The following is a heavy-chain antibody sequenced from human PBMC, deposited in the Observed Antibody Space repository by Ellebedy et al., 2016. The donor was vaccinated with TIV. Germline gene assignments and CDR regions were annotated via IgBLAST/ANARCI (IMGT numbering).Heavy chain of an antibody. CDR1: GFTFSSNW. CDR3: ARGRSVN. V-gene: IGHV3-7*03. J-gene: IGHJ4*02. Sequence: GESLKISCAASGFTFSSNWMSWVRQTPGKGLEWVAYIKQDGSEKYYVDSVKGRFTISRDNAKNSLYLQMNSLRAEDTAVYYCARGRSVNWGQGTLVTVSS. D-gene: IGHD3-3*01. CDR2: IKQDGSEK.